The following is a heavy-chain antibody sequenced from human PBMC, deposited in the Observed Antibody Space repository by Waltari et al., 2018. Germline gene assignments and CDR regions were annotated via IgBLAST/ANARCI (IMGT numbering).Heavy chain of an antibody. CDR1: GFSLSTSGMR. J-gene: IGHJ5*02. D-gene: IGHD2-21*01. CDR2: IDWDDDK. V-gene: IGHV2-70*04. Sequence: QVTLKESGPALVKPTQTLTLTCTFSGFSLSTSGMRVSWIRQPPGKALEWLARIDWDDDKFYSTALKTRLTISKDTSKNQLVLTMTNMDPVDTATYYCAHRRPIEFPESDWFDPWGQGTLVTVSS. CDR3: AHRRPIEFPESDWFDP.